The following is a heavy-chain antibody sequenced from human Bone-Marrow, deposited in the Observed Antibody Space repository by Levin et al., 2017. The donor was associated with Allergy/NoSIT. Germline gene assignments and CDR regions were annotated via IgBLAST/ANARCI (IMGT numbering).Heavy chain of an antibody. D-gene: IGHD6-6*01. Sequence: GESLKISCAASGFTFSSYGMHWVRQAPGKGLEWVAVISYDGSNKYYADSVKGRFTISRDNSKNTLYLQMNSLRAEDTAVYYCAKDQEQLVYYYYGMDVWGQGTTVTVSS. V-gene: IGHV3-30*18. CDR2: ISYDGSNK. CDR3: AKDQEQLVYYYYGMDV. J-gene: IGHJ6*02. CDR1: GFTFSSYG.